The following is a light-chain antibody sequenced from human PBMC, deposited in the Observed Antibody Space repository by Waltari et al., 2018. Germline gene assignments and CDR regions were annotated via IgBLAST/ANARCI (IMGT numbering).Light chain of an antibody. V-gene: IGKV2-40*01. CDR3: LQTSKDPYT. J-gene: IGKJ2*01. CDR1: QSLLYSNGNTY. CDR2: KVT. Sequence: DIVMTQTPLSLPVTPGESASISCRSSQSLLYSNGNTYLHWYLQKPGQSPRLLIYKVTNRESGVPYRFSGSGSGTDFTLRISRVEPEDVGVYYCLQTSKDPYTFGQGTKVEIK.